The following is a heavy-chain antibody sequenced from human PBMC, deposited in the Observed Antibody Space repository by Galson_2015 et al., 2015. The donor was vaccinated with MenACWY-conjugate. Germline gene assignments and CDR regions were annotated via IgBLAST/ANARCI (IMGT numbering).Heavy chain of an antibody. D-gene: IGHD3-10*01. CDR2: ISPGDSNT. CDR1: GYSFPTYW. Sequence: QSGAEVEKSGESLKISCQGSGYSFPTYWIAWVRQMPGRGLEWVGLISPGDSNTRYSPSFQGQVTISADNSISTAYLQWSSLKASDTAMYYCARHPPGGRGLDVWGQGTTVTVSS. V-gene: IGHV5-51*01. J-gene: IGHJ6*02. CDR3: ARHPPGGRGLDV.